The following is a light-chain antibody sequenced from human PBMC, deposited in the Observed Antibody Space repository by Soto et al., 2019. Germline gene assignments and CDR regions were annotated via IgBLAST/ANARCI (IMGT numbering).Light chain of an antibody. Sequence: EIVMTQSPATLSVSPGERATLSCRASQTIGSNLAWYQQKPGQPPRLLIYDASTRATDIPARFTGSGSGTDFTLTISRLEPEDFAVYYCQQYGSSPVTFGQGTRLEIK. J-gene: IGKJ5*01. CDR3: QQYGSSPVT. V-gene: IGKV3-15*01. CDR2: DAS. CDR1: QTIGSN.